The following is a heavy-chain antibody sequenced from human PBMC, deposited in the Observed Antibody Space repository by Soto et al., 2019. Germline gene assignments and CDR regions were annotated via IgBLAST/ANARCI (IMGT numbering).Heavy chain of an antibody. Sequence: PGGSLRLSCAASGFTFSSYGMHWVRQAPGKGLEWVAVIWYDGSNKYYADSVKGRFTISRDNSKNTLYLQMNSLRAEDTAVYYCAREPWDYSHYGDVDYGGQGTLVNVSS. CDR1: GFTFSSYG. V-gene: IGHV3-33*01. CDR2: IWYDGSNK. D-gene: IGHD4-4*01. J-gene: IGHJ4*02. CDR3: AREPWDYSHYGDVDY.